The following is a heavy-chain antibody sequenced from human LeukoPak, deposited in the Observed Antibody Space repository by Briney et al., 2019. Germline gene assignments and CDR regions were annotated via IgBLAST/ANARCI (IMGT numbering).Heavy chain of an antibody. J-gene: IGHJ4*02. CDR1: GGSMSSSSYD. CDR3: ARRLGYNYGAPTDY. V-gene: IGHV4-39*01. Sequence: PSETLSLTCTVSGGSMSSSSYDWGWLRQPPGKGLEWNGNIYYSGTYYNPSLKSRVTISINKSKNQLYLKLSCLTAADTAVYYWARRLGYNYGAPTDYSGQGTLLSVS. CDR2: IYYSGT. D-gene: IGHD5-18*01.